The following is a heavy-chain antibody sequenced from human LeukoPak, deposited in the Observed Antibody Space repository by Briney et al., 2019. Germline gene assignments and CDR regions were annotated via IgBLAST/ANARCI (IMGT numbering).Heavy chain of an antibody. CDR1: GYTFTGNY. CDR3: ARGRTTVTTSYILFDY. Sequence: ASVKVSCKASGYTFTGNYMHWVRQAPGQGLEWMGWINPNSGDTKYAEKFQGRVTMTRDTSISTSYMELGSLTSDDTAVYYCARGRTTVTTSYILFDYWGQGTLVTVSS. V-gene: IGHV1-2*02. CDR2: INPNSGDT. D-gene: IGHD4-17*01. J-gene: IGHJ4*02.